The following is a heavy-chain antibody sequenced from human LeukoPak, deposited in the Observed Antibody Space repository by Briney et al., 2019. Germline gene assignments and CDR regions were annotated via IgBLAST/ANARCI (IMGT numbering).Heavy chain of an antibody. J-gene: IGHJ4*02. D-gene: IGHD2-15*01. V-gene: IGHV4-61*02. Sequence: PSQTLSLTCTVSGGSISNGYYWSWIRQPAGKGLEWIGRIYTSGSTNYNPSLKSRVTISVDTSKNQFSLKLSSVTAADTALYYCARIRYCSGGSCYFLDYWGQGTLVTVSS. CDR2: IYTSGST. CDR1: GGSISNGYY. CDR3: ARIRYCSGGSCYFLDY.